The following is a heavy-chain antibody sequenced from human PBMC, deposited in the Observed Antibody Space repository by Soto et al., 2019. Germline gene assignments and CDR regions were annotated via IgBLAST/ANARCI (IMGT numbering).Heavy chain of an antibody. CDR3: ATDLYYQGWFDL. V-gene: IGHV1-24*01. CDR2: FDPEDGET. D-gene: IGHD2-2*01. J-gene: IGHJ5*02. Sequence: EASVKVSCKVSGYTLTELSMHWVRQAPGKGLEWMGGFDPEDGETIYAQKFQGRVTMTEDTSTDTAYMELSSLRSEDTAVYYCATDLYYQGWFDLWGQGTLVTVSS. CDR1: GYTLTELS.